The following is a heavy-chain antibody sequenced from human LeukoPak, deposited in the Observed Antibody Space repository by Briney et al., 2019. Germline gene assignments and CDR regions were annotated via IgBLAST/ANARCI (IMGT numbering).Heavy chain of an antibody. Sequence: GGSLRLSCAASGFTFSGYSMNWVRQAPGKGLGWVSYISSSSNKIYYADSMKGRFITSRDNAKNSLYLQMNSLRDEDTAVYYCARSGLRFLELLDYWGQGTLVTVSS. J-gene: IGHJ4*02. D-gene: IGHD3-3*01. CDR3: ARSGLRFLELLDY. CDR2: ISSSSNKI. V-gene: IGHV3-48*02. CDR1: GFTFSGYS.